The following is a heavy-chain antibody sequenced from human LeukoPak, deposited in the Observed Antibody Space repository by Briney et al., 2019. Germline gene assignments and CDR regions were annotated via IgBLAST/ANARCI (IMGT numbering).Heavy chain of an antibody. Sequence: ASVKVSCKASGYTFTSYAMNWVRQAPGQGLEWMGWINTNTGNPTYAQGFTGRFVFSLDTSVSTAYLQISSLKAEDTAVYYCARTLIEYSVSSCYFDYWGQGTLVTVSS. V-gene: IGHV7-4-1*02. D-gene: IGHD6-6*01. CDR3: ARTLIEYSVSSCYFDY. CDR1: GYTFTSYA. J-gene: IGHJ4*02. CDR2: INTNTGNP.